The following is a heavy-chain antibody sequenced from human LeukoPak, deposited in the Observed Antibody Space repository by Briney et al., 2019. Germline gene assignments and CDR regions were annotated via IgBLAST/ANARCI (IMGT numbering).Heavy chain of an antibody. CDR1: GFTFTSYS. Sequence: GGSLRLSCAASGFTFTSYSMNWVRQAPGKGLEWVANIKQDGSEKYYVDSVKGRFTISRDNAKNSLYLQMNSLRAEDTAVYYCARDSPEIAAAGRGMDVWGKGTTVTISS. J-gene: IGHJ6*04. D-gene: IGHD6-13*01. CDR3: ARDSPEIAAAGRGMDV. V-gene: IGHV3-7*01. CDR2: IKQDGSEK.